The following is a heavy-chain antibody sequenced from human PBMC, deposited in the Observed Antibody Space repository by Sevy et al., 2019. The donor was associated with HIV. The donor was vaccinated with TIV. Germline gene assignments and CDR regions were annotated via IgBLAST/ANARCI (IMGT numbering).Heavy chain of an antibody. CDR2: ISSSSTYI. Sequence: GESLKISCAASGFTIRTYNMNWVRQAPGKGLEWVSSISSSSTYIYYADSVKGRFTISRENAKNSLYLQMSSLRAEDTAVYYCARDLVIPATTDYFYYGMDVWGQGTTVTVSS. CDR1: GFTIRTYN. CDR3: ARDLVIPATTDYFYYGMDV. J-gene: IGHJ6*02. V-gene: IGHV3-21*01. D-gene: IGHD2-15*01.